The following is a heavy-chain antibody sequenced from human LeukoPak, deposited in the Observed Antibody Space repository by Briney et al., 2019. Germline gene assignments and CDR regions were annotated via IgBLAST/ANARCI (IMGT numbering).Heavy chain of an antibody. Sequence: GGSLRLSCVASGFMFSDSWMSWVRQAPGKGPEWVSSVGGGSDTYYTDSVKGRFIVSRDNSKNTLYLQMNGLRVEDTAIYYCAKDATPYNGVWDYFDHWGQGAPVTVSS. CDR1: GFMFSDSW. J-gene: IGHJ4*02. D-gene: IGHD2-8*01. CDR3: AKDATPYNGVWDYFDH. V-gene: IGHV3-23*01. CDR2: VGGGSDT.